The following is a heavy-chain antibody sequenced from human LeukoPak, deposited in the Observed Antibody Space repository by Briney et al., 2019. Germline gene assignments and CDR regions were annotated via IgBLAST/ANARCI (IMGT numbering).Heavy chain of an antibody. D-gene: IGHD3-3*01. CDR1: GFTFSSYG. Sequence: GRSLRLSCAASGFTFSSYGMHWVRQAPGKGLEWVTVIWYDGSNKYYADSVKGRFTISRDNSKNTLYLQMNSLRAEDTAVYYCARGLFFWSGYGNFDYWGQGTLVTVSS. CDR3: ARGLFFWSGYGNFDY. V-gene: IGHV3-33*01. CDR2: IWYDGSNK. J-gene: IGHJ4*02.